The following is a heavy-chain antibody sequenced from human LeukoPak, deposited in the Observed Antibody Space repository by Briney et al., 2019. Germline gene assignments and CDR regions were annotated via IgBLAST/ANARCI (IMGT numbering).Heavy chain of an antibody. CDR2: INTNTGNP. J-gene: IGHJ3*02. CDR1: GGTFSSYA. CDR3: ARVFGSGWYDAFDI. V-gene: IGHV7-4-1*02. D-gene: IGHD6-19*01. Sequence: ASVKVSCKASGGTFSSYAISWVRQAPGQGLEWMGWINTNTGNPTYAQGFTGRFVFSLDTSVSTAYLQISSLKAEDTAVYYCARVFGSGWYDAFDIWGQGTMVTVSS.